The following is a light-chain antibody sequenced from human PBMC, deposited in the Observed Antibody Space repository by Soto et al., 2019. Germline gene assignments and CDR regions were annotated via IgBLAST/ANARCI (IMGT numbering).Light chain of an antibody. CDR1: SSDVAAYTF. CDR2: DVS. V-gene: IGLV2-14*01. J-gene: IGLJ1*01. Sequence: QSALTQPASVSGSPGQSVAISCTGTSSDVAAYTFVSWQQQHPGKAPQLMVFDVSNRPSGVSNRSSGSKSGNTASLTISVLQAEDEADYYCSSYTSGGNYVFGTGTKLTVL. CDR3: SSYTSGGNYV.